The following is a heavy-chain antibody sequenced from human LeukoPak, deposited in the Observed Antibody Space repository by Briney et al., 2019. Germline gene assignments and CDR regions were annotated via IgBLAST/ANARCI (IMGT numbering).Heavy chain of an antibody. Sequence: SQTLSLTCTVSGDSISVYHWIWIRQPAGKGLEWIGRIYTSGSTNYNPSLRSRVTMSVDASKNLFSLKLTSVTAADTAVYYCARAFAPGGSNWFDPWGQGTLVIVSS. D-gene: IGHD1-14*01. CDR3: ARAFAPGGSNWFDP. CDR1: GDSISVYH. J-gene: IGHJ5*02. V-gene: IGHV4-4*07. CDR2: IYTSGST.